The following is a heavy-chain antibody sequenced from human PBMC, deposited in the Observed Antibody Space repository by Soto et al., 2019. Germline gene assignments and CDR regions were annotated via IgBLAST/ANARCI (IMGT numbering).Heavy chain of an antibody. V-gene: IGHV3-30*03. J-gene: IGHJ5*02. CDR3: ARDKNIAAAGYEDWFDP. D-gene: IGHD6-13*01. CDR2: ISYDGSNK. Sequence: QVQLVESGGGVVQPGRSLRLSCAASGFTFSSYGMHWVRQAPGKGLEWVAVISYDGSNKYYADSVKGRFTISRDNSKNTLYLQMDSLREEDTALYYCARDKNIAAAGYEDWFDPWGQGTLVTVSS. CDR1: GFTFSSYG.